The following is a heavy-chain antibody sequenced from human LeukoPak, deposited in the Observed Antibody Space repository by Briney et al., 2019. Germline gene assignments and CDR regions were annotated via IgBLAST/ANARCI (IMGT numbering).Heavy chain of an antibody. Sequence: PSETLSLTCTVSGGSISSYYWSWIRQPPGKGLEWIGYIYYSGSTNYNPSLNSRVTISVDTSKNQFSLKLSSVTAADTAVYYCARDIKYCSGGSCYATKNSNYYYYMDVWGKGTTVTVSS. CDR1: GGSISSYY. CDR3: ARDIKYCSGGSCYATKNSNYYYYMDV. CDR2: IYYSGST. J-gene: IGHJ6*03. V-gene: IGHV4-59*01. D-gene: IGHD2-15*01.